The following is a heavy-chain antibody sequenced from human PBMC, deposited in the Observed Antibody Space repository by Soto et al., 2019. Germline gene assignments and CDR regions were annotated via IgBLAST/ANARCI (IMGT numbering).Heavy chain of an antibody. Sequence: QVQLMESGGGVVQPGRSLRLSCAASGFTFSTHAMHWIRQAPGKGLEYVAIVSFDGSNKYYADSVKGRFTISRDNSKNTLYLQMSGLTPEDTAFYYCARDQTGITTAGGGRIDRWGQGTLVTVSS. CDR2: VSFDGSNK. CDR1: GFTFSTHA. CDR3: ARDQTGITTAGGGRIDR. V-gene: IGHV3-30-3*01. J-gene: IGHJ5*02. D-gene: IGHD6-13*01.